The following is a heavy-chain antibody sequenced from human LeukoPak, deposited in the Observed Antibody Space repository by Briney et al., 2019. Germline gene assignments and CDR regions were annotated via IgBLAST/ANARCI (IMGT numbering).Heavy chain of an antibody. CDR3: AKDPRTYCYDSSSAPV. Sequence: PGGSLRLSCAASGFTFSSYGMHWVRQAPGKGLEWVAFIRYDGSNKYYADSVKGRFTISRDNSKNTLYLQMNSLRAEDTAVYYCAKDPRTYCYDSSSAPVWGQGTLVTVSS. CDR1: GFTFSSYG. CDR2: IRYDGSNK. D-gene: IGHD3-22*01. J-gene: IGHJ4*02. V-gene: IGHV3-30*02.